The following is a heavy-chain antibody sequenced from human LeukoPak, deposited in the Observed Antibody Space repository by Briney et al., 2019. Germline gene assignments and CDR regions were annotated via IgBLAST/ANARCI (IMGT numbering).Heavy chain of an antibody. CDR3: ARAVCRSTSCLYYYYGMDV. Sequence: SVKVSCKASGGTFSSYAISWVRQAPGQGLEWMGGIIPIFGTANYAQKFQGRATITADESTSTAYMELSSLRSEDTAVYYCARAVCRSTSCLYYYYGMDVWGKGTTVTVSS. CDR1: GGTFSSYA. V-gene: IGHV1-69*13. CDR2: IIPIFGTA. D-gene: IGHD2-2*01. J-gene: IGHJ6*04.